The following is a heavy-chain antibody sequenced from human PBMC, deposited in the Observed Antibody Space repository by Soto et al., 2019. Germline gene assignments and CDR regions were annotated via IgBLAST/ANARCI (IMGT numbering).Heavy chain of an antibody. J-gene: IGHJ4*02. CDR2: INHSGST. V-gene: IGHV4-34*01. CDR3: ARGLASSGWYVFDY. D-gene: IGHD6-19*01. CDR1: GGSFSGYY. Sequence: SETLSLTCAVYGGSFSGYYWSWIRQPPGKGLEWIGEINHSGSTNYNPSLKSRVTISVDTSKNQFSLKLSSVTAVDTAVYYCARGLASSGWYVFDYWGQGTLVTVSS.